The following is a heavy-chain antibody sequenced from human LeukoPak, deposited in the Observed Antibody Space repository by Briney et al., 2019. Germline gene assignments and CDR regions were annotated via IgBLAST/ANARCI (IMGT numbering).Heavy chain of an antibody. D-gene: IGHD2-15*01. CDR2: INHRGST. V-gene: IGHV4-34*01. CDR3: ARVRIVVVVAAKRLHPKDAFDI. Sequence: SETLSLTCAVYGGSFSGYYWSWIRQPPGKGLEWIGEINHRGSTNYNPSHKSRVTISVDTYKNQFSLKLSSVTDADTAVYYCARVRIVVVVAAKRLHPKDAFDIWGQGTMVTVSS. J-gene: IGHJ3*02. CDR1: GGSFSGYY.